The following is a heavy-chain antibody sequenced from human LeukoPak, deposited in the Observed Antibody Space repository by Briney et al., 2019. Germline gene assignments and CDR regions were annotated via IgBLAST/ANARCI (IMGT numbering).Heavy chain of an antibody. J-gene: IGHJ4*02. CDR2: IYYSGST. CDR1: GGSMSSYY. V-gene: IGHV4-59*01. D-gene: IGHD3-9*01. Sequence: SETLSLTCTVSGGSMSSYYWSWIRPPPGKGLEWIGYIYYSGSTNYNPSLKSRVTISVDTSKNQFSLKLSSVTAADTAVYYCARVLRYCDWLAFDYWGQGTLVTVSS. CDR3: ARVLRYCDWLAFDY.